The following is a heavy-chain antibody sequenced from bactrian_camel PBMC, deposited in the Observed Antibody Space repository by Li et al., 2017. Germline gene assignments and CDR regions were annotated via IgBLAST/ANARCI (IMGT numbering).Heavy chain of an antibody. CDR1: RKTASFFS. CDR2: TDSTGTT. D-gene: IGHD4*01. V-gene: IGHV3S53*01. J-gene: IGHJ6*01. CDR3: AAGIRMVACPLRDPGPFGF. Sequence: HVQLVESGGGVVQPGGSLRLSCRASRKTASFFSMAWFRQVPGKEREGVAGTDSTGTTTYADAVKGRFTISQDSAKRIMYLRMTNLKPEDTAMYYCAAGIRMVACPLRDPGPFGFWGQGTQVTVS.